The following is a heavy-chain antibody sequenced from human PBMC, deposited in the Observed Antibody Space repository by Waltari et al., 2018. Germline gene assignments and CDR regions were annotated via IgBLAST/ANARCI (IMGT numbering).Heavy chain of an antibody. D-gene: IGHD3-10*01. CDR1: GASVTFRNYL. CDR3: AKRGPDYHGSGRPNWFDP. CDR2: IYSSGST. V-gene: IGHV4-39*01. J-gene: IGHJ5*02. Sequence: QLQESGPGLVKPSETLSLSCNVSGASVTFRNYLWGWIRQPPGKGLEWIGTIYSSGSTHYNPSLKSRVSIAVDTAKNQLILRMTSVTAEDTGVYYGAKRGPDYHGSGRPNWFDPWGRGTLVIVSS.